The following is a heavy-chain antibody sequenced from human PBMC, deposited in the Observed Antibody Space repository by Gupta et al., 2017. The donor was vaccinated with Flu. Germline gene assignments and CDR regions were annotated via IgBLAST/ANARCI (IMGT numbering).Heavy chain of an antibody. D-gene: IGHD4-17*01. CDR3: ARAAPVTTSDFYFFYYMDV. J-gene: IGHJ6*03. CDR2: IWYDGRKK. Sequence: QWGRQAPGKGLEWVSIIWYDGRKKFDADSVQGRFTISRDNSKNTMYLEMNNVRGEDTAVYYCARAAPVTTSDFYFFYYMDVWGSGTAVTVSS. V-gene: IGHV3-33*01.